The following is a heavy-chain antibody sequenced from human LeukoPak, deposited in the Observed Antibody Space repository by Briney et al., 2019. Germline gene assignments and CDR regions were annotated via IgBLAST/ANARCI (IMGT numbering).Heavy chain of an antibody. V-gene: IGHV3-21*01. Sequence: NPGGSLRLSCVASGFSFSYHGMNWVRQAPGKGLEWVSCISSSSSYIYYADSVKGRFTISRDNAKNSLYLQMNSLRAEDTAVYYCARISDCSGGSCYSRNYWGQGTLVTVSS. CDR3: ARISDCSGGSCYSRNY. D-gene: IGHD2-15*01. J-gene: IGHJ4*02. CDR1: GFSFSYHG. CDR2: ISSSSSYI.